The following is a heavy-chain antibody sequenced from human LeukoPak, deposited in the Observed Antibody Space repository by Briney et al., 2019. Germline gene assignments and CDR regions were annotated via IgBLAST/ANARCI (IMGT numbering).Heavy chain of an antibody. CDR3: ARDEDYGAIKPLFDP. V-gene: IGHV1-69*05. J-gene: IGHJ5*02. Sequence: SVKVSCKASGGTFSSYAISWVRQAPGQGLEWMGRIIPIFGTANYVQKFQGRVTITTDESTSTAYMELSSLRSEDTAVYYCARDEDYGAIKPLFDPWGQGTLVTVSS. CDR1: GGTFSSYA. CDR2: IIPIFGTA. D-gene: IGHD4/OR15-4a*01.